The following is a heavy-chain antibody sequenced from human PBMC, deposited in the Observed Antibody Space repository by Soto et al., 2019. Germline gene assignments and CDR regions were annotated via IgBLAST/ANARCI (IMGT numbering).Heavy chain of an antibody. V-gene: IGHV3-23*01. CDR1: GFTFSSYA. Sequence: EVQLLESGGGLVQPGGSLRLSCAASGFTFSSYAMSWVRQAPGKGLEWVSAISANGGTTVYADSVKGRFTISRDNSENTLQLQMNSLRAEDTAMYYCAKSLTQVTSSFDYWGQGSLVTVST. CDR3: AKSLTQVTSSFDY. D-gene: IGHD4-17*01. CDR2: ISANGGTT. J-gene: IGHJ4*02.